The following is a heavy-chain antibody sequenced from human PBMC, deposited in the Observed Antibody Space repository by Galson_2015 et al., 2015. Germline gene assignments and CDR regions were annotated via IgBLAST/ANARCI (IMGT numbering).Heavy chain of an antibody. CDR2: IYPGDSDT. V-gene: IGHV5-51*01. J-gene: IGHJ4*02. CDR3: ARQGAHSSGWFGVDY. D-gene: IGHD6-19*01. Sequence: QSGAEVKKSGESLKISCKGSGYSFTRYWIGWVRQMPGKGLEWKGIIYPGDSDTRYSPSFQGQVTISADKSLSTAYLQWRSLKASDTAMYFCARQGAHSSGWFGVDYWGQGTLVTVSS. CDR1: GYSFTRYW.